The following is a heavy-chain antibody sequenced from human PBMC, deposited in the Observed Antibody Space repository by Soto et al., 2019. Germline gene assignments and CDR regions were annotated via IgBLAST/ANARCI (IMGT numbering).Heavy chain of an antibody. CDR3: ASVHSSDYFDY. Sequence: QVQLVESGGGVVQPGRSLRLSCAASGFTFSSYAMHWVRQAPGKGLAWVAVISYDGSNKYYADSVKGRFTISRDNSKNTLYLQMNSLRAEDTAVYYCASVHSSDYFDYWGQGTLVTVSS. J-gene: IGHJ4*02. CDR2: ISYDGSNK. CDR1: GFTFSSYA. V-gene: IGHV3-30-3*01. D-gene: IGHD2-21*01.